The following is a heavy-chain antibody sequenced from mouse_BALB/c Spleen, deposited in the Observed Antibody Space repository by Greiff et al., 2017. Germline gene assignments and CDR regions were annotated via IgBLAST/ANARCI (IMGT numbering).Heavy chain of an antibody. CDR1: GFTFNTYA. CDR3: VRHERGTRYAMDY. J-gene: IGHJ4*01. D-gene: IGHD3-3*01. Sequence: EVMLVESGGGLVQPKGSLKLSCAASGFTFNTYAMNWVRQAPGKGLEWVARIRSKSNNYATYYADSVKDRFTISRDDSQSMLYLQMNNLKTEDTAMYYCVRHERGTRYAMDYWGQGTSVTVSS. V-gene: IGHV10-1*02. CDR2: IRSKSNNYAT.